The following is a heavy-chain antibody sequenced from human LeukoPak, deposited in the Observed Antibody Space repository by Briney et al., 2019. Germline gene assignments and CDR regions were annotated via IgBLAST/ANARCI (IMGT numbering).Heavy chain of an antibody. D-gene: IGHD3-10*01. CDR1: GFTFSSYA. CDR2: ICSNGGST. V-gene: IGHV3-64*01. Sequence: GGSLRLSCAASGFTFSSYAMHWVRQAPGKRLEYVSAICSNGGSTYYANSVKGRYTISRDNSKNTLYLQMGSLRAEDMAVYYCARGLWFGESTLDYYMDVWGKGTTVTVSS. J-gene: IGHJ6*03. CDR3: ARGLWFGESTLDYYMDV.